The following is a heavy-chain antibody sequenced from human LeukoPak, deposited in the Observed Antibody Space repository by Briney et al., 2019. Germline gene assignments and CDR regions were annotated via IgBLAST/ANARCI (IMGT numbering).Heavy chain of an antibody. V-gene: IGHV3-30*04. J-gene: IGHJ4*02. CDR2: ISSDARNQ. D-gene: IGHD1-26*01. Sequence: GGSLRLSCAASGFTFSTYAMHWVRQSPGKGLEWVAVISSDARNQYYPDSVKGRFTIARDNSKNTLYLQMNSLRADDTAVYYCARDGNSGTYQFFDFWGQGTLVTVSS. CDR3: ARDGNSGTYQFFDF. CDR1: GFTFSTYA.